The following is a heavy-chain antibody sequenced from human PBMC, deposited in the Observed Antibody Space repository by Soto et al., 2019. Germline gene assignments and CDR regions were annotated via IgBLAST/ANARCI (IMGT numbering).Heavy chain of an antibody. CDR2: IYYSGST. CDR1: VGSISSSSYY. J-gene: IGHJ1*01. V-gene: IGHV4-39*01. D-gene: IGHD6-13*01. CDR3: ARPPAAGTFYFQH. Sequence: QLQLQESGPGLVKPSETLSLTCTVSVGSISSSSYYWGWIRQPPGKGLEWIGSIYYSGSTYYNPSLKSRVTISVDTSKSQFSLKLSSVTAADTAVYYCARPPAAGTFYFQHWGQGTLVTVSS.